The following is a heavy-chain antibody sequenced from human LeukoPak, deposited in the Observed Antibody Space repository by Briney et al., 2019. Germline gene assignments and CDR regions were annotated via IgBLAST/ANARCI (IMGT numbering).Heavy chain of an antibody. V-gene: IGHV4-31*03. J-gene: IGHJ5*02. D-gene: IGHD3-9*01. CDR2: IYYSGST. CDR3: AREGKDYDILTGYRNWFDP. Sequence: SQTLSLTCTVSGGSISSGGYYWSWIRQHPGKGLEWIGYIYYSGSTYYNPSLKRRVTISVDTSKNQFSLKLSSVTAADTAVYYCAREGKDYDILTGYRNWFDPWGQGTLVTVSS. CDR1: GGSISSGGYY.